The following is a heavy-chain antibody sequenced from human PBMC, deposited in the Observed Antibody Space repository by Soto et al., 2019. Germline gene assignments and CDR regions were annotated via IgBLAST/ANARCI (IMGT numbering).Heavy chain of an antibody. Sequence: GGSLRLSCAASRFTFSSYSMNWVRQAPGKGLEWVSYISSSSSTIYYADSVKGRFTISRDNAKNSLYLQMNSLRAEDTAVYYCARDLATVTTIWGQGTLVTVSS. V-gene: IGHV3-48*01. J-gene: IGHJ4*02. CDR2: ISSSSSTI. CDR1: RFTFSSYS. CDR3: ARDLATVTTI. D-gene: IGHD4-17*01.